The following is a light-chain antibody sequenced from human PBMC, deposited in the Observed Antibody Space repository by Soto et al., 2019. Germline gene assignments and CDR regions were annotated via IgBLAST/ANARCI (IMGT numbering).Light chain of an antibody. Sequence: QSVLTQSPSASGTPGQTVTISCSGSSGTNYVYWYQQLPGTAPKLLIYRNNQRPSGVPDRFSGSKSGTSASLAISGLRSEDEADYYCAAWDDSPSGFYVFGTGTKLTVL. V-gene: IGLV1-47*01. J-gene: IGLJ1*01. CDR1: SGTNY. CDR2: RNN. CDR3: AAWDDSPSGFYV.